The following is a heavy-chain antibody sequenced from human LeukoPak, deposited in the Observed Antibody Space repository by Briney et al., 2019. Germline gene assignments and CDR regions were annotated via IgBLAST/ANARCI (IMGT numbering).Heavy chain of an antibody. Sequence: GGSLRLSCAASGFTFSSYSMNWVRQAPGKGLEWVSSINSSSSYIYYADSVKGRFTISRDNAKNSLYLQMNSLRAEDTAVYYCARDEPGYGEFLLYWGQGTLLTVSS. D-gene: IGHD3-10*01. CDR3: ARDEPGYGEFLLY. CDR1: GFTFSSYS. CDR2: INSSSSYI. J-gene: IGHJ4*02. V-gene: IGHV3-21*01.